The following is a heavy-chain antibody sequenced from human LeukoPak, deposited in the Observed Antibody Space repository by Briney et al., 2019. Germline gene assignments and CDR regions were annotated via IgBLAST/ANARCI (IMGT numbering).Heavy chain of an antibody. V-gene: IGHV4-38-2*02. D-gene: IGHD2-15*01. CDR2: IYHSGIT. CDR3: ARGQIVVVVAANDAFDI. J-gene: IGHJ3*02. CDR1: GYSIRSGFY. Sequence: SETLSLTCTVSGYSIRSGFYWGWIRQPPGKGLEWIGNIYHSGITYYTPSLKSRVTISVDTSKDQFSLKLSSVTAADTAVYYCARGQIVVVVAANDAFDIWGQGTMVTVSS.